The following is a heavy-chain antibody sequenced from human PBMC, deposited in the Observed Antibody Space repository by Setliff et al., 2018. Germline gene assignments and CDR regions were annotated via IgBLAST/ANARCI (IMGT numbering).Heavy chain of an antibody. Sequence: GGSLRLSCAASGFTFNNFGMIWVRQAPGKGLEWVSGISAGGSRTYYADSVKGRLTISRDNARNTLYLQMNSLRVEDTAVYYCARLVMRGTIDFLDNWGQGTLVTVS. CDR3: ARLVMRGTIDFLDN. V-gene: IGHV3-23*01. D-gene: IGHD1-7*01. CDR2: ISAGGSRT. CDR1: GFTFNNFG. J-gene: IGHJ4*02.